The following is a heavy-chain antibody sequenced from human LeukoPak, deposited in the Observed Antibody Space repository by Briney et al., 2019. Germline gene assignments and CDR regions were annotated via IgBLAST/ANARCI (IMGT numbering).Heavy chain of an antibody. CDR3: AKDLTVLMVYAPKGGDAFDI. CDR1: GFTFSSYA. Sequence: GGSLRLSCAASGFTFSSYAMSWVRQAPGKGLEWVSAISGSGGSTYYADSVKGRFTISRDNSKNTLYLQMNSLRAEDTAVYYCAKDLTVLMVYAPKGGDAFDIWGQGTMVTVSS. J-gene: IGHJ3*02. V-gene: IGHV3-23*01. CDR2: ISGSGGST. D-gene: IGHD2-8*01.